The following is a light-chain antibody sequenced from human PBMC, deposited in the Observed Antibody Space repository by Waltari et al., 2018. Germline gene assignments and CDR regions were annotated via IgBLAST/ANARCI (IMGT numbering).Light chain of an antibody. CDR1: QSISRS. CDR2: GAS. J-gene: IGKJ1*01. V-gene: IGKV3-20*01. Sequence: ILLSQSLHTLSLSPGERYPLSCRASQSISRSLAWYQQKPGQAPRLLIYGASTRASGIPDRFSGSGSGTDFSLTISGLGPEDSAVYYCQHHVRLPATFGQGTKVEIK. CDR3: QHHVRLPAT.